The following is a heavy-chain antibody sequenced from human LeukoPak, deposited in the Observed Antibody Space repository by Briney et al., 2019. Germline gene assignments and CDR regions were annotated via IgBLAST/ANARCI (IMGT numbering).Heavy chain of an antibody. D-gene: IGHD3-22*01. Sequence: PGGSLRLSCAATGFTFSNYWMNWLRQAPGKGLMWVSHINPGDGSTTGYADSVKGRFTVSRDNAKNTLYLQMSSLKDEDTAVYYCVRDGAGTIPYDLWGQGTLVTVSS. CDR2: INPGDGSTT. CDR1: GFTFSNYW. V-gene: IGHV3-74*01. CDR3: VRDGAGTIPYDL. J-gene: IGHJ4*01.